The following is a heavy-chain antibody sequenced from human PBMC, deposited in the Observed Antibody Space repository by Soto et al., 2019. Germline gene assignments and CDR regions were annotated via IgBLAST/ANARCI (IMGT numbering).Heavy chain of an antibody. Sequence: ASVKVSCKASGYTFTSYGISWVRQAPGQGLEWMGWISAYNGNTNYAQKLQGRVTMTTDTSTSTAYMELRSLRSDDTAVYYCAREPVEGAPTGQNYYYYGMDVWGQGTTVTVSS. CDR2: ISAYNGNT. V-gene: IGHV1-18*01. CDR1: GYTFTSYG. D-gene: IGHD1-1*01. CDR3: AREPVEGAPTGQNYYYYGMDV. J-gene: IGHJ6*02.